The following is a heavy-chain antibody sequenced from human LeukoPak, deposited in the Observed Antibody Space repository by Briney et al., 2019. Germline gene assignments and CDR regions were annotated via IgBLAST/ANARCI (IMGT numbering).Heavy chain of an antibody. CDR3: ARGEYYYGSQISFDY. V-gene: IGHV3-48*03. Sequence: PGGSLRLSCAASGFTFSSYAMSWVRQAPGKGLEWVSYISSSGSTIYYADSVKGRFTISRDNAKNSLYLQMNSLRAEDTAVYYCARGEYYYGSQISFDYWGQGTLVTVSS. CDR1: GFTFSSYA. CDR2: ISSSGSTI. D-gene: IGHD3-10*01. J-gene: IGHJ4*02.